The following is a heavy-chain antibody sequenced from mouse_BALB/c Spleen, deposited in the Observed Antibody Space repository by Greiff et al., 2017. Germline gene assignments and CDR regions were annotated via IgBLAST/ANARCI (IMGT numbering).Heavy chain of an antibody. J-gene: IGHJ2*01. CDR3: ARSPQTMITTGYFDY. D-gene: IGHD2-4*01. CDR2: IYPGDGDT. CDR1: GYAFSSYW. V-gene: IGHV1-80*01. Sequence: VKLVESGAELVRPGSSVKISCKASGYAFSSYWMNWVKQRPGQGLEWIGQIYPGDGDTNYNGKFKGKATLTADKSSSTAYMQLSSLTSEDSAVYFCARSPQTMITTGYFDYWGQGTTLTVSS.